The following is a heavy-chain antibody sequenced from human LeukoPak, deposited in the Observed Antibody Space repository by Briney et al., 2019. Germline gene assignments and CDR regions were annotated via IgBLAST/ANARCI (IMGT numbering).Heavy chain of an antibody. CDR3: ARVSSSSWGGAPSLGRRTAQIDY. D-gene: IGHD6-6*01. CDR1: GGSISSGSYY. V-gene: IGHV4-61*01. CDR2: IYYSGST. Sequence: SETLSLTCTVSGGSISSGSYYWSWIRQPPGKGLEWIGYIYYSGSTNYNPSLKSRVTISVDTSKNQFSLKLSSVTAADTAVYYCARVSSSSWGGAPSLGRRTAQIDYWGQGTLVTVSS. J-gene: IGHJ4*02.